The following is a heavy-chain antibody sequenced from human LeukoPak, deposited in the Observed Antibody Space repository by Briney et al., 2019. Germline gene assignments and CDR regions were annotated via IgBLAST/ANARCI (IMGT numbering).Heavy chain of an antibody. CDR1: GGTFSSYA. D-gene: IGHD2-8*01. CDR2: IIPIFGTA. CDR3: ARDRWYCTNGVCYTEGFDP. J-gene: IGHJ5*02. V-gene: IGHV1-69*05. Sequence: SVKVSCKASGGTFSSYAISWVRQAPGQGLEWMGGIIPIFGTANYAQKFQGRVTITTDESTSTAYMELSSLRSEDTAVYYCARDRWYCTNGVCYTEGFDPWGQGTLVTVSS.